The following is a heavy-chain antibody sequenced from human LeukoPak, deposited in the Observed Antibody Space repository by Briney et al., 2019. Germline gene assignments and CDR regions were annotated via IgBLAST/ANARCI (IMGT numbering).Heavy chain of an antibody. J-gene: IGHJ6*04. CDR2: IYRSGDT. CDR3: ARVTFMDV. V-gene: IGHV4-38-2*01. Sequence: PSETLSLTCAVSGYSISGGYYWGGIRQAPGKGLQWIGRIYRSGDTRYSPSLNSLVTMSVDTSTNQFSLKLSSVTAADTAVYYCARVTFMDVWGTGTTVTVSS. CDR1: GYSISGGYY. D-gene: IGHD4-11*01.